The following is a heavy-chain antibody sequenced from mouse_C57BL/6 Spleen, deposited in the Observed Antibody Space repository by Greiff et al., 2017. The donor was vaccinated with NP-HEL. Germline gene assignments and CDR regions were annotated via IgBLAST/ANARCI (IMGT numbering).Heavy chain of an antibody. CDR2: IDPNSGGT. D-gene: IGHD1-1*01. CDR1: GYTFTSYW. Sequence: QVQLQQPGAELVKPGASVKLSCKASGYTFTSYWMHWVKQRPGRGLEWIGRIDPNSGGTKYNEKFKSKATLTVDKPSSTAYMQLSSLTSEDSAVYYGARDYYGSSYDYYAMDYWGQGTSVTVSS. CDR3: ARDYYGSSYDYYAMDY. J-gene: IGHJ4*01. V-gene: IGHV1-72*01.